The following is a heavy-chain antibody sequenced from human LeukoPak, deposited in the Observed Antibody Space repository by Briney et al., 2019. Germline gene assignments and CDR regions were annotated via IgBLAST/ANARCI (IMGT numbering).Heavy chain of an antibody. CDR3: ARGGNPGPYGMDV. CDR2: IKQDGSKK. CDR1: GFTFSSYW. D-gene: IGHD4-23*01. V-gene: IGHV3-7*01. Sequence: GRSLRLSCAASGFTFSSYWMTWVRQAPGKGLEWVAYIKQDGSKKYHVDSVKGRFTISRDNTKNSLYLQMNSLRAEDTAVYYCARGGNPGPYGMDVWGQAPTVTVSS. J-gene: IGHJ6*02.